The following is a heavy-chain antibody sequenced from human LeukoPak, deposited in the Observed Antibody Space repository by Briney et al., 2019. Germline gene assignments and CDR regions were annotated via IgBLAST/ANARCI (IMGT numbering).Heavy chain of an antibody. CDR2: IKQDGSEK. CDR1: GFTFSSYW. CDR3: AKGRLASSS. V-gene: IGHV3-7*03. D-gene: IGHD6-13*01. Sequence: PGGSLRLSCAASGFTFSSYWMSWVRQAPGKGLEWVANIKQDGSEKYYADSVKGRFTISRDNSKNTLYLQMNSLRAEDTAVYYCAKGRLASSSWGQGTMVTVSS. J-gene: IGHJ3*01.